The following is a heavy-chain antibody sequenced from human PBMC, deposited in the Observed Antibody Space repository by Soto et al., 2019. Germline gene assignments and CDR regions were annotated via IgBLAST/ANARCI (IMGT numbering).Heavy chain of an antibody. Sequence: GSMKVSRKTSGYTFSAYYIHWVRQAPGQGLEWMGWINPKSGGTLYAQKFQGRVTMTRDTSISTAYMELSRLRSDDTAVYYCARGGTFAYDTSGYSVYWGQGTLVTVSS. D-gene: IGHD3-22*01. V-gene: IGHV1-2*02. CDR1: GYTFSAYY. CDR2: INPKSGGT. CDR3: ARGGTFAYDTSGYSVY. J-gene: IGHJ4*02.